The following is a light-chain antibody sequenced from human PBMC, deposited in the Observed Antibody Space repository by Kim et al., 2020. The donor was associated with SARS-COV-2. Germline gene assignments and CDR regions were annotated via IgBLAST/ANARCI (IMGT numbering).Light chain of an antibody. Sequence: GQSFTISCTGTSSDVGGYDYVSWYQQHPGNAPKLMFYNVSKPPSGVSNRFSGSKSVNTAPLISSGLQAEDEADYYGGSYTSSHGVVFGGGTQLTVL. CDR1: SSDVGGYDY. V-gene: IGLV2-14*03. J-gene: IGLJ2*01. CDR3: GSYTSSHGVV. CDR2: NVS.